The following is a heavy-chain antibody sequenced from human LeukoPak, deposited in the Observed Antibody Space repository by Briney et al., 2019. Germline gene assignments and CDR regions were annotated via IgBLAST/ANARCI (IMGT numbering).Heavy chain of an antibody. J-gene: IGHJ4*02. Sequence: GESLKISCKGSAYSFTNYWIGWVRQMPGKGLEGMGIIYPGDSDIRYSPSFQGQVTISADKSINTAYLQWSSLKASDTAIYYCARLRSKNGANFDYWGQGTLVTVSS. CDR2: IYPGDSDI. CDR1: AYSFTNYW. V-gene: IGHV5-51*01. CDR3: ARLRSKNGANFDY.